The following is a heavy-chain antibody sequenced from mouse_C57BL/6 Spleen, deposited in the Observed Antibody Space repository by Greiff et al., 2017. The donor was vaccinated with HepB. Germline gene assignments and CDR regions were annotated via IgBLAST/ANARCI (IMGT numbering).Heavy chain of an antibody. Sequence: QVQLQQSGAELVKPGASVKLSCKASGYTFTSYWMHWVKQRPGQGLEWIGMIHPNSGSTNYNEKFKSKATLTVDKSSSTAYMQLSSLTSEDSAVYYCARNWDDWFAYWGQGTLGTVSA. CDR3: ARNWDDWFAY. D-gene: IGHD4-1*01. CDR2: IHPNSGST. CDR1: GYTFTSYW. J-gene: IGHJ3*01. V-gene: IGHV1-64*01.